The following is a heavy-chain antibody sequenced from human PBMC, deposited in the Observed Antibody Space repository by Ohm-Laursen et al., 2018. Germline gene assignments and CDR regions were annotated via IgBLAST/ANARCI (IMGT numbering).Heavy chain of an antibody. Sequence: ESLRISCKGSGYNFISNWIAWVRQMPGKGLEWMGIIYPGDSETRYSSSFQGQVTISVDMSITTIYLQWSSLKASDTAVYYCARGYYFLYYWGQGTPVTVSS. CDR1: GYNFISNW. CDR2: IYPGDSET. D-gene: IGHD3-3*01. V-gene: IGHV5-51*01. CDR3: ARGYYFLYY. J-gene: IGHJ4*02.